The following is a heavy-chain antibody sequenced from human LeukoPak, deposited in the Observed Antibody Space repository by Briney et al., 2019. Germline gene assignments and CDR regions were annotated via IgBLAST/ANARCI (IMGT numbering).Heavy chain of an antibody. CDR3: ARVLKASGYYDSSGYYPIWFDP. V-gene: IGHV4-59*01. J-gene: IGHJ5*02. CDR1: GGSISSYY. Sequence: PSETLSLTCTVSGGSISSYYWSWLRQPPGKGLEWIGYINYSGSTNYNPSLKSRVTISVDTSKNQFSLKLSSVTAADTAVYYCARVLKASGYYDSSGYYPIWFDPWGQGTLVTVSS. D-gene: IGHD3-22*01. CDR2: INYSGST.